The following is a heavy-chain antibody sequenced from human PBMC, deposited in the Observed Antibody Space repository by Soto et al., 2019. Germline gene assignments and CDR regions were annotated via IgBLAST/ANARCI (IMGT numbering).Heavy chain of an antibody. J-gene: IGHJ4*02. Sequence: QVQLVQSGAEVKKAGASVKVSCQASNYTFASYGISWVRQAPGQGLEWMGWISTYNGHTSYAQKVQGRVIVTADTSTNTAYMELRSLRSDDTAVYYCAREFEGYSNSWPVDYWGQGTLVTVSS. D-gene: IGHD6-13*01. V-gene: IGHV1-18*01. CDR3: AREFEGYSNSWPVDY. CDR1: NYTFASYG. CDR2: ISTYNGHT.